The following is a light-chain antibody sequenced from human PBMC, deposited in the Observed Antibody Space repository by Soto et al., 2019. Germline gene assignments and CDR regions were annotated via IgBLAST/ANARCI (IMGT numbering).Light chain of an antibody. J-gene: IGLJ1*01. V-gene: IGLV2-14*01. CDR2: EVT. CDR3: SSYTSSNTLGYV. CDR1: SNDVGGYNY. Sequence: QSALTQPASVSGSPGQSITISCTGTSNDVGGYNYVSWYQQHPGKAPKLMIYEVTDRPSGVSNRFSASKSGNTASLTISGLQAEDEADYYCSSYTSSNTLGYVFGTGTKVTVL.